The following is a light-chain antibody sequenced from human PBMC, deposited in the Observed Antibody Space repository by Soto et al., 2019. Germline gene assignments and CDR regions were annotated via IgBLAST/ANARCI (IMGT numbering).Light chain of an antibody. Sequence: EIVLTQSPGTLSLSPGERATLSCRASQSVGSNYLAWYQQKPAQAPRLLIYGASSRATGVPDRFSGSGSGTDFTLTISRLEPDDFAVYYCQQYSGSPPTTFGQGTRLEIE. J-gene: IGKJ5*01. CDR3: QQYSGSPPTT. CDR2: GAS. V-gene: IGKV3-20*01. CDR1: QSVGSNY.